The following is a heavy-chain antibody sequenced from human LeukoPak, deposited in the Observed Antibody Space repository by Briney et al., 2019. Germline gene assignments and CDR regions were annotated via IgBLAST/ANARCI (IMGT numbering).Heavy chain of an antibody. CDR3: ARDTTLFRWFDP. V-gene: IGHV4-30-4*08. CDR2: IYYSGST. CDR1: GGSISSGDYY. J-gene: IGHJ5*02. D-gene: IGHD2-21*01. Sequence: SETLSLTCTVSGGSISSGDYYWSRIRQPPGKGLEWIGYIYYSGSTYYNPSLKSRVTISVDTSKNQFSLKLSSVTAADTAVYYCARDTTLFRWFDPWGQGTLVTVSS.